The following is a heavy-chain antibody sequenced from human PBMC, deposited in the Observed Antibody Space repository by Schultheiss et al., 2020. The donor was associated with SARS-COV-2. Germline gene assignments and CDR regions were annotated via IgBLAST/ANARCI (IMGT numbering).Heavy chain of an antibody. CDR2: ISSSSSYI. V-gene: IGHV3-21*01. J-gene: IGHJ5*02. CDR1: GFTFSSYS. D-gene: IGHD6-19*01. CDR3: ARDGSGWYRGWFDP. Sequence: GGSLRLSCAASGFTFSSYSMNWVRQAPGKGLEWVSSISSSSSYIYYADSVKGRFTISRDNAKNSLYLQMNSLRAEDTAVYYCARDGSGWYRGWFDPWGQGTLVTVSS.